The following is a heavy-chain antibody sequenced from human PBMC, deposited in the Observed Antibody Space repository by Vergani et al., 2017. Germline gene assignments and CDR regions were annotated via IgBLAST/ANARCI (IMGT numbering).Heavy chain of an antibody. CDR3: ARVALVPSLGLDY. J-gene: IGHJ4*02. D-gene: IGHD2-2*01. CDR2: IYYSGRT. CDR1: GGSISSSSYY. V-gene: IGHV4-39*07. Sequence: QLQLQESGPGLVKPSETLSLTCTVSGGSISSSSYYWGWIRQPPGKGLEWIGSIYYSGRTYYNPSLKSRVTISVDTSKNQFALKLRSVTAADTAVYYCARVALVPSLGLDYWGQGTLVTVSS.